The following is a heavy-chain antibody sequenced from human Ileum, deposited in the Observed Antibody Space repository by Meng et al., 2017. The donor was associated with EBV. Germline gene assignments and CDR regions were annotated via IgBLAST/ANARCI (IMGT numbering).Heavy chain of an antibody. V-gene: IGHV4-4*02. CDR2: IFHIGST. CDR3: AKVSLTGTFYDH. D-gene: IGHD3-9*01. Sequence: QAQLPESGPRLVKPSGTLSLTCAVSGGSVISNNWWSWVRQPPGKGLEWIGEIFHIGSTNNSPSLKSRVTISVDNSKNQFSLSLTSVTAADTAIYYCAKVSLTGTFYDHWGQGILVTVSS. J-gene: IGHJ4*02. CDR1: GGSVISNNW.